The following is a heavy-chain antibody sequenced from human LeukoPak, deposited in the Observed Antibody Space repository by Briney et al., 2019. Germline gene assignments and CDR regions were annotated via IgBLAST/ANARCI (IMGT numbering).Heavy chain of an antibody. D-gene: IGHD2-21*01. Sequence: GGSLRLSCEGSGFTFSSHAMSWVRQAPGKGLEWVSVISGSSSTTYYADSVKGRFSISRDNSKNTLFLQMNSLRAEDSAVYFCARSTSSNGFNCCYGIDAWGQGTMVSVSS. J-gene: IGHJ6*02. CDR2: ISGSSSTT. V-gene: IGHV3-23*01. CDR1: GFTFSSHA. CDR3: ARSTSSNGFNCCYGIDA.